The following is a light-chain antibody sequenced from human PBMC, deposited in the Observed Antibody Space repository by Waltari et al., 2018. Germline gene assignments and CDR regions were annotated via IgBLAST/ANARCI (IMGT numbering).Light chain of an antibody. V-gene: IGKV1-17*01. J-gene: IGKJ1*01. CDR2: SAS. CDR3: LQHGGFPWT. Sequence: IQMTQSPSSLSASVGDRVTITCRASQVIRDDLGWFQQKPGKAPKRLIFSASLLQSGVPSRLSGSGSGSEFTLTISSLQPEDFATYYCLQHGGFPWTFGQGTKVEIK. CDR1: QVIRDD.